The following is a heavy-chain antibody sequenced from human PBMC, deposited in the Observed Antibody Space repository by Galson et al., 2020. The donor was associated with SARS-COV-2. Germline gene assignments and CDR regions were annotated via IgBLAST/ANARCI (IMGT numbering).Heavy chain of an antibody. Sequence: GGSLRLSCAASGFTFSTYWMSWVRQAPGKGLEWVANIKEDGSEINYVGSVKGRFTISRDNARNSLYLQMNSLRAEDTAVYYCTRGGRYYFSFWGQGDLVTVSS. CDR1: GFTFSTYW. CDR2: IKEDGSEI. J-gene: IGHJ4*02. D-gene: IGHD2-8*02. CDR3: TRGGRYYFSF. V-gene: IGHV3-7*01.